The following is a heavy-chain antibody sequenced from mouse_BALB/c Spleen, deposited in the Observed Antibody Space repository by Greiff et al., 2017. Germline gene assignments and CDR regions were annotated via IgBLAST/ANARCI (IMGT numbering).Heavy chain of an antibody. CDR2: INPYNDGT. Sequence: EVQRVESGPELVKPGASVKMSCKASGYTFTSYVMHWVKQKPGQGLEWIGYINPYNDGTKYNEKFKGKATLTSDKSSSTAYMELSSLTSEDSAVYYCARSDDYGYWYFDVWGAGTTVTVSS. J-gene: IGHJ1*01. D-gene: IGHD2-4*01. V-gene: IGHV1-14*01. CDR3: ARSDDYGYWYFDV. CDR1: GYTFTSYV.